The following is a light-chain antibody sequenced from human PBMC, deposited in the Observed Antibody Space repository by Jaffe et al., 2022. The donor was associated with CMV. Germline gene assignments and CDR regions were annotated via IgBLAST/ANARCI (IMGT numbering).Light chain of an antibody. V-gene: IGLV2-11*01. J-gene: IGLJ1*01. CDR1: SSDVGRYNY. CDR3: CSYAGDYSYV. Sequence: QSALTQPRSVSGSPGQSVTISCTGASSDVGRYNYVSWYQQHPGKAPKLMIYDVSERPSGVPDRFSGSKSGNTASLTISGLQAEDEADYYCCSYAGDYSYVFGTGTSVTV. CDR2: DVS.